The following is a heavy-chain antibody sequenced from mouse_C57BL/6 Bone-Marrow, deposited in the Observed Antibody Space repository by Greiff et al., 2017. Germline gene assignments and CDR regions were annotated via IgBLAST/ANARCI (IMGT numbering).Heavy chain of an antibody. CDR2: ISSGGSYT. CDR3: ARGKAAQMAY. D-gene: IGHD3-2*02. CDR1: GFTFSSYG. V-gene: IGHV5-6*01. Sequence: EVQRVESGGDLVKPGGSLKLSCAASGFTFSSYGMSWVRQTPDKRLEWVATISSGGSYTYYPDSVKGRFTISRDNAKNTLYLQMSRLKSEDTAMYYCARGKAAQMAYWGQGTLVTVSA. J-gene: IGHJ3*01.